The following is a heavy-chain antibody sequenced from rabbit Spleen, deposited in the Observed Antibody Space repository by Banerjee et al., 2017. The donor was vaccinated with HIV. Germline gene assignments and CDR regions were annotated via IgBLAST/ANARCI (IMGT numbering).Heavy chain of an antibody. CDR1: GFSFSSSYY. V-gene: IGHV1S45*01. CDR3: ARNLGDGSGGYGL. D-gene: IGHD1-1*01. CDR2: IYTGSSGST. Sequence: QEQLVESGGGLVQPEGSLTLTCTASGFSFSSSYYMCWVRQAPGKGLEWIGCIYTGSSGSTYYANWAKGRFTISKTSSTVTLQMTSLTAADTATYFCARNLGDGSGGYGLWGQGTLVTVS. J-gene: IGHJ3*01.